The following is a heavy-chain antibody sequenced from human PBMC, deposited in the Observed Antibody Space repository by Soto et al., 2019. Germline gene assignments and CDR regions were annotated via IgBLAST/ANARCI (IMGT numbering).Heavy chain of an antibody. J-gene: IGHJ5*02. Sequence: SQTLSLTCAISGDSVSSNSAAWNWIRQSPSRGLEWLGRTYYRSRWYNDYAVSVKSRITINPDTSKNQFSLQLNSVTPEGTAVYYCAREIAVAGTPLGFDPWGQGTLVTVSS. D-gene: IGHD6-19*01. V-gene: IGHV6-1*01. CDR3: AREIAVAGTPLGFDP. CDR2: TYYRSRWYN. CDR1: GDSVSSNSAA.